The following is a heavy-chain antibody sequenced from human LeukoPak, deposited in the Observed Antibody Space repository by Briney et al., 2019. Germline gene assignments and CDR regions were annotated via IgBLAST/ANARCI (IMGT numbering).Heavy chain of an antibody. D-gene: IGHD6-13*01. V-gene: IGHV3-23*01. CDR3: AKGYSNWYREGWFDS. J-gene: IGHJ5*01. Sequence: GGSLRLSCAASGFTFSSYSMSWVRQAPGKGLEWVSAISGSGGSTYYADSVKGRFTISRDNSNKNVYLQMNSPSAEDTAVYYCAKGYSNWYREGWFDSWGQGTLVIVSS. CDR1: GFTFSSYS. CDR2: ISGSGGST.